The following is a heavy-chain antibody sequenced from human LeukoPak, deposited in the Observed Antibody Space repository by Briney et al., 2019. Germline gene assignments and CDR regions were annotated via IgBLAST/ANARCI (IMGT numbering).Heavy chain of an antibody. J-gene: IGHJ5*02. CDR3: ARIALAHNWFDP. CDR2: INHSGST. Sequence: PSETLSLTCAVYGGSFSGYYWSWIRQPPGKGLEWIGEINHSGSTNYNPSLKSRVTISVDTSKNQSSLKLSSVTAADTAVYYCARIALAHNWFDPWGQGTLVTVSS. V-gene: IGHV4-34*01. CDR1: GGSFSGYY.